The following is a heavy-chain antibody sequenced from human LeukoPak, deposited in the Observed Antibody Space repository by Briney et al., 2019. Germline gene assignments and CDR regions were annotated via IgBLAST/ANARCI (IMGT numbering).Heavy chain of an antibody. Sequence: TTGGSLRLSCAASGFTFSSYSMNWVRQAPGKGLEWASSISSSSSYIYYADSVKGRFTISRDNAKNSLYLQMDSLRADDTAAYRCARFRYRGNELHLFDYWGQGTLVTVSS. J-gene: IGHJ4*02. V-gene: IGHV3-21*01. D-gene: IGHD5-12*01. CDR2: ISSSSSYI. CDR1: GFTFSSYS. CDR3: ARFRYRGNELHLFDY.